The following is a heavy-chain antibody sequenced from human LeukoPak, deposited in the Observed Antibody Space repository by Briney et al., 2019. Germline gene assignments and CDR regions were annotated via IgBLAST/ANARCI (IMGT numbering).Heavy chain of an antibody. CDR1: GFTFSSYA. Sequence: AGGSLRLSCAASGFTFSSYALSWVRQAPGKGLEWVSAISHSGDITFYADSAKGRFTISRDNSKNTLYLQMSSLRAEDTAVYFCAKRYYYDSGGSPHGFDPWGQGTLVAVSS. V-gene: IGHV3-23*01. J-gene: IGHJ5*02. CDR2: ISHSGDIT. D-gene: IGHD3-22*01. CDR3: AKRYYYDSGGSPHGFDP.